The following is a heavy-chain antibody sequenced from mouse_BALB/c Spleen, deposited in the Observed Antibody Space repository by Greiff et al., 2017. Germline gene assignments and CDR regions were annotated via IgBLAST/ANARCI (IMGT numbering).Heavy chain of an antibody. CDR2: INPGSGGT. V-gene: IGHV1-54*01. CDR1: GYAFTNYL. Sequence: QVQLMQSGAELVRPGTSVKVSCMASGYAFTNYLIEWVKQRPGQGLEWIGVINPGSGGTNYNEKFKGKATLTADKSSSTAYMQLSSLTSDDSAVYFCARRPGNYEAWFAYWGQGTLVTVSA. D-gene: IGHD2-1*01. CDR3: ARRPGNYEAWFAY. J-gene: IGHJ3*01.